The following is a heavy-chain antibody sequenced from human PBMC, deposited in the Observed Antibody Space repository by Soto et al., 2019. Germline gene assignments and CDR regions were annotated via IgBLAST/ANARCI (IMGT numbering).Heavy chain of an antibody. V-gene: IGHV6-1*01. CDR1: GDSVSSNSAA. Sequence: SQTLSLTCAISGDSVSSNSAAWNWIRQSPSRGLEWLGRTYYRSKWYNDYAVSVKSRITINPDTSKNQFSLQLNSVTPEDTAVYYCARSPMVRGVPYYDMDVWGQGTTVTVSS. CDR3: ARSPMVRGVPYYDMDV. J-gene: IGHJ6*02. CDR2: TYYRSKWYN. D-gene: IGHD3-10*01.